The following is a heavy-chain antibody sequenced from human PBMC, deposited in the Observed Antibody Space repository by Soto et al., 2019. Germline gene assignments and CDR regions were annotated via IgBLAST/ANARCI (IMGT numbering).Heavy chain of an antibody. D-gene: IGHD4-4*01. CDR2: IKRSGNT. Sequence: QVQLQQWGAGLLKPSETLSLTFGVYGGYFHYDYWSCILQSPGKGLEWIGEIKRSGNTYYNPSLGRPVSTSIDLSKNPFTLSLTSVTDADTAVYYGARGLTTVYLMRRYYAFDIWSHGTMVNVSS. J-gene: IGHJ3*02. CDR1: GGYFHYDY. V-gene: IGHV4-34*01. CDR3: ARGLTTVYLMRRYYAFDI.